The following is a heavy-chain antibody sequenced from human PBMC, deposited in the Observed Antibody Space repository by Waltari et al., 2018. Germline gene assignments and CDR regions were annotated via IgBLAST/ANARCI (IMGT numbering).Heavy chain of an antibody. CDR3: AREGIYSSATDARFDP. CDR1: GGSISSGSYY. CDR2: MYTSGSS. V-gene: IGHV4-61*02. D-gene: IGHD6-25*01. Sequence: QVQLQESGPGLVKPSQTLSLTCTVSGGSISSGSYYWSWIRQSAGKVLEWIGRMYTSGSSNYSPSFKSRVTISLDTSKNQFSLKCSSVTAADTAVYYWAREGIYSSATDARFDPWGQGTLVTVSS. J-gene: IGHJ5*02.